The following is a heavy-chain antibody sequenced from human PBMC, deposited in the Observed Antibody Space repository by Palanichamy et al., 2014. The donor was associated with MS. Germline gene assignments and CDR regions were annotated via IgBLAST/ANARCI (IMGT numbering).Heavy chain of an antibody. D-gene: IGHD2-2*01. V-gene: IGHV3-23*01. CDR1: GFTFSSFD. Sequence: DVQLLESGGGLVQPGGSPRLSCTTSGFTFSSFDMTWVRQAPGKGLEWVSVISGSGTNTYYADSVRSRFTISRDNSKNTLYLLMSGLRAEDTAVYYCARVWAVVNAFDVWGQGTVVTVSS. CDR3: ARVWAVVNAFDV. CDR2: ISGSGTNT. J-gene: IGHJ3*01.